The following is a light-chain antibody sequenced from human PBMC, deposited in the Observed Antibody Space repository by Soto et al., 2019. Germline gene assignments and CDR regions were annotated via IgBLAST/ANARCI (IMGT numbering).Light chain of an antibody. V-gene: IGLV1-36*01. CDR3: AAWDDSLDVVL. CDR1: SSNIGNNA. CDR2: YDD. J-gene: IGLJ2*01. Sequence: QSVLTQPPSVSEAPRQRVTISCSGSSSNIGNNAVNWYQQLPGKAPKLLVYYDDLLPSGVSDRFSGSKSGTSASLAISGLQAEDEAVYYCAAWDDSLDVVLFGAGTKLTVL.